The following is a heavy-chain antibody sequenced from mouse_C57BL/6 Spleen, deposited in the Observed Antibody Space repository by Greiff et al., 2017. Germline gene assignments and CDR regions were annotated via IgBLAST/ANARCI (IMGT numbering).Heavy chain of an antibody. D-gene: IGHD1-1*01. V-gene: IGHV1-55*01. CDR2: IYPGSGST. CDR3: AKHCYCGSSDEGYFDV. J-gene: IGHJ1*03. CDR1: GYTFTSYW. Sequence: QVQLQQPGAELVKPGASVKMSCKASGYTFTSYWITWVKQRPGQGLEWIGDIYPGSGSTNYNEKFKSKAPLTVDKSSSTAYMQLSSLTSEDSAVYYCAKHCYCGSSDEGYFDVWGTGTTVTVSS.